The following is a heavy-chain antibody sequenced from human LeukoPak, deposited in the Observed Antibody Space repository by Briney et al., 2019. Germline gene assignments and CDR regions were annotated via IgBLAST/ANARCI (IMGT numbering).Heavy chain of an antibody. D-gene: IGHD3-16*01. CDR3: VKGLGTTFFDY. J-gene: IGHJ4*02. Sequence: PGGSLRLSCSASGFTFSSYAMHWVRQALGKGLEYVSAISSNGGSTYYADSVKGRSTISRDNSKNTLYLQMSSLRAEDTAVYYCVKGLGTTFFDYWGQGTLVTVSS. CDR1: GFTFSSYA. CDR2: ISSNGGST. V-gene: IGHV3-64D*06.